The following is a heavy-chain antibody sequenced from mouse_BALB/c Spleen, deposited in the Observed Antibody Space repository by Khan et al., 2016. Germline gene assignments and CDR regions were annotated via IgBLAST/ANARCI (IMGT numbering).Heavy chain of an antibody. D-gene: IGHD1-1*01. Sequence: EVQLQESGPSLVKLSPTLSLTCSVTGDSITSGYWNWIRKFPGNKLEYMGYISHSGSTYYNPSLKSRISITRDTSKNQYYLQLNSVTTEDTATYXCARYDSSTYVRGMDYWGQGNSVTGSS. CDR2: ISHSGST. CDR1: GDSITSGY. V-gene: IGHV3-8*02. CDR3: ARYDSSTYVRGMDY. J-gene: IGHJ4*01.